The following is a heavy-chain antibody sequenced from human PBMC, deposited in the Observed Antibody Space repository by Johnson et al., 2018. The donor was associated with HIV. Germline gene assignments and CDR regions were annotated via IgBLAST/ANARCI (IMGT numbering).Heavy chain of an antibody. CDR3: AKDRGAARAFDAFDI. Sequence: QMQLVESGGGLVQPGGSLRLSCAASGFTFSDHYMDWVRQAPGKGLEWVAVIWYDGSNKYYADSVKGRFTISRDNSKNTLYLQMNSLRAEDTAVYYCAKDRGAARAFDAFDIWGQGTMVTVSS. D-gene: IGHD6-6*01. CDR1: GFTFSDHY. CDR2: IWYDGSNK. V-gene: IGHV3-33*06. J-gene: IGHJ3*02.